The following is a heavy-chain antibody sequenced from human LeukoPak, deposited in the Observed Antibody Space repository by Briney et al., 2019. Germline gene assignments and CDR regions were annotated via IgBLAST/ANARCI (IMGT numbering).Heavy chain of an antibody. CDR1: GFTFSSYA. Sequence: GGSLRLSCAASGFTFSSYAMSWVRQAPGKGLEWVAVISYDGSNKYYADSVKGRFTISRDNSKNTLYLQMNSLRAEDTAVYYCAKAYYYDTGSDYWGQGTLVTVSS. J-gene: IGHJ4*02. CDR3: AKAYYYDTGSDY. V-gene: IGHV3-30*18. D-gene: IGHD3-22*01. CDR2: ISYDGSNK.